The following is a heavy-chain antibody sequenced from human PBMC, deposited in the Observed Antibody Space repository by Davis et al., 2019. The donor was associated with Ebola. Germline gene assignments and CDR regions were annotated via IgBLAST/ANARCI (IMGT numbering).Heavy chain of an antibody. Sequence: ASVKVSCKASGYTFTSYDINWVRQATGQGLEWMGWMNPNSGNTGYAQKFQGRVTMTRDTSISTAYMELTRLRSDDTAVYYCARDRSTVVTGYFDLWGRGTLVTVSS. CDR1: GYTFTSYD. D-gene: IGHD4-23*01. J-gene: IGHJ2*01. CDR3: ARDRSTVVTGYFDL. V-gene: IGHV1-8*02. CDR2: MNPNSGNT.